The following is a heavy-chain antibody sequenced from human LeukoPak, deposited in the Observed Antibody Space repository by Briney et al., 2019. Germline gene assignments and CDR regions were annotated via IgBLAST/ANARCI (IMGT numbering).Heavy chain of an antibody. J-gene: IGHJ4*02. V-gene: IGHV3-20*04. CDR1: GFTFDDYG. CDR2: INWNGGST. D-gene: IGHD2-21*02. CDR3: ARDPPGDCGGDCYSSPVFDY. Sequence: GXSLRLSCAASGFTFDDYGMSWVRQAPGKGLEWVSGINWNGGSTVYADSVKGRFTISRDNAKNSLYLQMNSLRAEDTALYYCARDPPGDCGGDCYSSPVFDYWGQGTLVTVSS.